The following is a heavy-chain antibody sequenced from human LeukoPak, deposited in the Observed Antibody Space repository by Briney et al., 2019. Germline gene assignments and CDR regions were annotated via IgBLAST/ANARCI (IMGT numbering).Heavy chain of an antibody. CDR1: GYTFTGYY. CDR3: ARDFDSSHYYYMDV. D-gene: IGHD3-9*01. Sequence: GASVKVSCKASGYTFTGYYMHWVRQAPGQGLEWMGWINPNSGGTNYAQKFQGRVTMTRDTSISTAYMELSRLRSDDTAVYYCARDFDSSHYYYMDVWGKGTTVTISS. CDR2: INPNSGGT. V-gene: IGHV1-2*02. J-gene: IGHJ6*03.